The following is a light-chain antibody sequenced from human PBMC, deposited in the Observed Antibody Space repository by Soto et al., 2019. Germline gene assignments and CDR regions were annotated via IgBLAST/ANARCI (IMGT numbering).Light chain of an antibody. V-gene: IGKV1-27*01. Sequence: DIQMTQSPSSLSASVGDRVTITCRASQGISNFLAWYQQKQGKVPKLLISAASTLQSVVPSRFSGSGSGTDFTLTITSLQPEDVATYYWQKYSSVITFGQGTRLEIK. CDR2: AAS. CDR1: QGISNF. CDR3: QKYSSVIT. J-gene: IGKJ5*01.